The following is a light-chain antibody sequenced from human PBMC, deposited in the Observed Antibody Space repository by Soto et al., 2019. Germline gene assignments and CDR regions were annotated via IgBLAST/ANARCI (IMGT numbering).Light chain of an antibody. V-gene: IGKV3-20*01. CDR2: GAS. CDR1: QSVSSSY. Sequence: EIVLTQSPGTLSLSPGERATLSCRASQSVSSSYLAWYQQKPGQAPRLLIYGASSRATDIPDRFSGSGSGTDFTLTISRLEPEDFAVYYCQQYGSSFSFTFGPGTKVDIK. CDR3: QQYGSSFSFT. J-gene: IGKJ3*01.